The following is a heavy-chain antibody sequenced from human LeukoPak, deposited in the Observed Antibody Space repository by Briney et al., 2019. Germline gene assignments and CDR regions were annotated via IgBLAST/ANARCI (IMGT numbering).Heavy chain of an antibody. V-gene: IGHV4-59*08. J-gene: IGHJ5*02. CDR3: ASQYLGRHDPMVAATGDNWFDP. CDR2: IYYSGST. CDR1: GGSISSYY. D-gene: IGHD2-15*01. Sequence: PSETLSLTCTVSGGSISSYYWSWIRQPPGKGLEWIGYIYYSGSTNYNPSLKSRVTISVDTSKNQFSLKLSSVTAADTAVYYCASQYLGRHDPMVAATGDNWFDPWGQGTLVTVSS.